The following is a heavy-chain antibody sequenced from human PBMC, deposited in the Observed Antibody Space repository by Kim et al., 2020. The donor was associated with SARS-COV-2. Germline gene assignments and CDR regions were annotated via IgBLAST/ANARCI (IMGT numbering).Heavy chain of an antibody. Sequence: IYYGVSTNYTHSLKRRVTISVDTSKNEISLKLRSVTAADTAVYYWARGFDPWGQGTLVTVSS. V-gene: IGHV4-59*09. CDR3: ARGFDP. J-gene: IGHJ5*02. CDR2: IYYGVST.